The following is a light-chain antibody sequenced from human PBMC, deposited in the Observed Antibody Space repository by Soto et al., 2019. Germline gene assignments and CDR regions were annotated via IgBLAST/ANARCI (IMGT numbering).Light chain of an antibody. CDR1: QSVSSSY. V-gene: IGKV3-20*01. J-gene: IGKJ3*01. Sequence: EIVLTQSPGTLSLSPGERATLSCRASQSVSSSYLAWYQQKPGQAPRLLIYCASSRATGIPDRFSGSGSGTDFTLTISRLEPEDFAVYYCQQYGSSPTITFGPGTKVDIK. CDR3: QQYGSSPTIT. CDR2: CAS.